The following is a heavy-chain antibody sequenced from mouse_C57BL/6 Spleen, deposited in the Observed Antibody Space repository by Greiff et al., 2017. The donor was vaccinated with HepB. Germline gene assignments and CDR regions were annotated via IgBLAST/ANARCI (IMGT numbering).Heavy chain of an antibody. D-gene: IGHD2-5*01. CDR3: TNYYSNLFAY. CDR2: ISSGGDYI. V-gene: IGHV5-9-1*02. Sequence: EVQRVESGEGLVKPGGSLKLSCAASGFTFSSYAMSWVRQTPEKRLEWVAYISSGGDYIYYADTVKGRFTISRDNARNTLYLQMSSLKSEDTAMYYCTNYYSNLFAYWGQGTLVTVSA. J-gene: IGHJ3*01. CDR1: GFTFSSYA.